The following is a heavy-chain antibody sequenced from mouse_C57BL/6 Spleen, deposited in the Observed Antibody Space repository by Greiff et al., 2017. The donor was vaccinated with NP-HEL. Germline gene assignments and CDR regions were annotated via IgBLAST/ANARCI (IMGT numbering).Heavy chain of an antibody. J-gene: IGHJ4*01. Sequence: EVQLQQSGPELVKPGASVKISCKASGYTFTDYYMNWVKQSHGKSLEWIGDINPNNGGTSYNQKFKGKATLTVDKSSSTAYMELRSLTSEDSAVYYCARRWLPHYAMDYWGQGTSVTVSS. CDR3: ARRWLPHYAMDY. D-gene: IGHD2-2*01. CDR2: INPNNGGT. V-gene: IGHV1-26*01. CDR1: GYTFTDYY.